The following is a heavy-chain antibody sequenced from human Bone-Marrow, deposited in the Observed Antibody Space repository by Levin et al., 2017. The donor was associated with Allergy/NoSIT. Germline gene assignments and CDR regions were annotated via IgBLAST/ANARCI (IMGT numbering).Heavy chain of an antibody. CDR1: GFTFRNYA. D-gene: IGHD2-2*01. CDR2: VSYDGTKI. V-gene: IGHV3-30*04. CDR3: ARDGCSSTSCYFNS. Sequence: TGGSLRLSCAASGFTFRNYAMHWVRQTPGTGLEWVALVSYDGTKIDYADSVKGRFIISRDNSNNRVYLQMSNLRAEDTALYYCARDGCSSTSCYFNSWGQGSLVTVAT. J-gene: IGHJ5*01.